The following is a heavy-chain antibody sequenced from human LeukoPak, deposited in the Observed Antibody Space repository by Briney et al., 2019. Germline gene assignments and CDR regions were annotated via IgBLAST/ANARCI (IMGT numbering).Heavy chain of an antibody. J-gene: IGHJ6*02. CDR3: ARDQGGNWNYYYGMDV. CDR1: GGSISSYY. Sequence: SETLSLTCTVSGGSISSYYWSWIRQPPGNGLEWIGYIYYSGSTNYNPSLKSRVTISVDTSKNQFSLKLSSVTAADTAVYYCARDQGGNWNYYYGMDVWGQGTTVTVSS. D-gene: IGHD4-23*01. CDR2: IYYSGST. V-gene: IGHV4-59*01.